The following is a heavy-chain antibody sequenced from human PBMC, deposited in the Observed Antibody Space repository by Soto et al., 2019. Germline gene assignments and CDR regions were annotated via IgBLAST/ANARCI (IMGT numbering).Heavy chain of an antibody. CDR3: VKNSGGFKT. V-gene: IGHV3-23*01. J-gene: IGHJ5*02. D-gene: IGHD3-10*01. Sequence: QLLQSGGGLVQPGGSLTLSCAASGFTFGTTDMSWVRQAPGEGLEWVSTIDGSGGITYYADSVKGRFTISRDNSRNTVYLQINSLRGDDTALYYCVKNSGGFKTWGQGALVTVSS. CDR1: GFTFGTTD. CDR2: IDGSGGIT.